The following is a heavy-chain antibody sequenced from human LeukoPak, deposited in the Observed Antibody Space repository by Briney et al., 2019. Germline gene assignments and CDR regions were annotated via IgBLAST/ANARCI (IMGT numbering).Heavy chain of an antibody. CDR3: ARYNSNYLFDY. D-gene: IGHD4-11*01. J-gene: IGHJ4*02. CDR1: GFTFNRYW. CDR2: ISSSSSYI. V-gene: IGHV3-21*01. Sequence: GGSLRLSCAASGFTFNRYWMSWVRQAPGKGLEWVSSISSSSSYIYYADSVKGRFTISRDNAKNSLYLQMNSLRAEDTAVYYCARYNSNYLFDYWGQGTLVTVSS.